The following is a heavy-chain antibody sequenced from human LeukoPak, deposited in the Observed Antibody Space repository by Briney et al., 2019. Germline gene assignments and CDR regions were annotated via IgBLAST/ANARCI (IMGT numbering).Heavy chain of an antibody. D-gene: IGHD3-22*01. Sequence: QAGGSLRLSCAASGFTVSSNYMSWVRQAPGKGLEWVSVIYSGGSTYYADSVKGRFTISRDNAKNSLYLQMSSLRAEDTAVYYCARDEITMIVVVPLDYWGQGTLVTVSS. CDR3: ARDEITMIVVVPLDY. CDR2: IYSGGST. CDR1: GFTVSSNY. J-gene: IGHJ4*02. V-gene: IGHV3-66*01.